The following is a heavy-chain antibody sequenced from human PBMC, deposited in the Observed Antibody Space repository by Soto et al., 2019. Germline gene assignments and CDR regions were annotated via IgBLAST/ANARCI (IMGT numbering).Heavy chain of an antibody. J-gene: IGHJ6*02. Sequence: EVQLLESGGGLVQPGGSLRLSCAASGFTFSSYAMSWVRQAPGKGLEWVSAISGSGGSTYYADSVKGRFTISRDNSKNTLYLQMNSLGAEDTAVYYCAKEKGDRIQLWTHGMDVWGQGTTVTVSS. CDR2: ISGSGGST. CDR3: AKEKGDRIQLWTHGMDV. V-gene: IGHV3-23*01. D-gene: IGHD5-18*01. CDR1: GFTFSSYA.